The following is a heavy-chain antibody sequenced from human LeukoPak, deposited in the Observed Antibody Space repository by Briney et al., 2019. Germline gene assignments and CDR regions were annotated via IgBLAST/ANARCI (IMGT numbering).Heavy chain of an antibody. Sequence: SETLSLTCTVSGGSISSYYWSWIRQPPGKGLEWIGYIYYSGSTNYNPSLKSRVSVSEDTSMNQFSLKLSSVTAADTAVYYCARQSGIPLAGPVRAFDIWGQGTFVTVSS. CDR3: ARQSGIPLAGPVRAFDI. D-gene: IGHD6-19*01. CDR2: IYYSGST. CDR1: GGSISSYY. V-gene: IGHV4-59*08. J-gene: IGHJ3*02.